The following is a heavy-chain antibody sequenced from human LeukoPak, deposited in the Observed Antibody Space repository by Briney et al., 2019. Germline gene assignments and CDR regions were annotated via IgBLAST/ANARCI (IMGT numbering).Heavy chain of an antibody. V-gene: IGHV3-66*01. CDR3: ARGPRSDVLRYFDWLPVPGYYYMDV. J-gene: IGHJ6*03. Sequence: GGSLRLSCAASGFPFSNYGMSWVRQAPGKGLEWVSVIYSGGSTYYADSVKGRFTISRDNSKNTLYLQMNSLRAEDTAVYYCARGPRSDVLRYFDWLPVPGYYYMDVWGKGTTVTISS. CDR1: GFPFSNYG. D-gene: IGHD3-9*01. CDR2: IYSGGST.